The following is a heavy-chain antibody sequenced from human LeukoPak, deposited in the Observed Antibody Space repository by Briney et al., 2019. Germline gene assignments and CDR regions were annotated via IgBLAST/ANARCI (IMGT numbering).Heavy chain of an antibody. J-gene: IGHJ4*02. CDR2: IYHTGST. V-gene: IGHV4-59*01. CDR1: GGSISSYY. D-gene: IGHD6-25*01. CDR3: ARRGRNSSGWQDYL. Sequence: PSETLSLTCTVSGGSISSYYWSWIRQPPGKELEWIANIYHTGSTNYNPSFSSRVTISIDTAKNQFSLKLTSVTAADTAVYYCARRGRNSSGWQDYLWGQGTLVTVSS.